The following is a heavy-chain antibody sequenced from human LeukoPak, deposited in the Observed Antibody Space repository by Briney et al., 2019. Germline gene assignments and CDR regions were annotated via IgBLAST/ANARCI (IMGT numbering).Heavy chain of an antibody. CDR3: ARDATVITMIVVVITGGGYFDY. D-gene: IGHD3-22*01. CDR1: GGTFSSYA. V-gene: IGHV1-69*04. CDR2: IIPILGIA. Sequence: SVKVSCKASGGTFSSYAISWVRQAPGQGLEWMGRIIPILGIANYAQKFQGRVTITADKSTSTAYMELSSLRSEDTAVYYCARDATVITMIVVVITGGGYFDYWGQGTLVTVSS. J-gene: IGHJ4*02.